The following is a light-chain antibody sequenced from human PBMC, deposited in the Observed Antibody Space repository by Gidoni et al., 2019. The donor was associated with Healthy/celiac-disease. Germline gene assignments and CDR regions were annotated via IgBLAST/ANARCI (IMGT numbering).Light chain of an antibody. CDR3: QQYDNLPLT. Sequence: IQMTQSPSSLSASVGDRVTITCQASQDISNYLNWYQQKPGKAPKLLIYDASNLETGVPSRFSGSGSGTDFTFTISSLQPEEIATYYCQQYDNLPLTFGGGTKVEIK. CDR1: QDISNY. V-gene: IGKV1-33*01. J-gene: IGKJ4*01. CDR2: DAS.